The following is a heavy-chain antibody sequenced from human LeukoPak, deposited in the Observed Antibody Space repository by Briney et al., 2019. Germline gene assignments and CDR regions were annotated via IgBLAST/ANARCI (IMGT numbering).Heavy chain of an antibody. CDR3: AKGVGGYTIGYYFDY. CDR2: ISYDASNK. V-gene: IGHV3-30*18. D-gene: IGHD5-18*01. Sequence: GGSQRLSCAASGFTFNTYGMHWVRQAPGKGLEWVAVISYDASNKNYADPVKGRFTISRDYSKNTVYLQMNSLRAEDTAVYFCAKGVGGYTIGYYFDYWGQGTPVTVSS. J-gene: IGHJ4*02. CDR1: GFTFNTYG.